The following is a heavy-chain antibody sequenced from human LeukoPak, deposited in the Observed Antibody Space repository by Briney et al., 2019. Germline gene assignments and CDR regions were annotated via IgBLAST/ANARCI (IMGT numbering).Heavy chain of an antibody. CDR2: TDSDGSRT. Sequence: GSLRLSCAASGFTFSSYWMHWVRQVPGKGLVWVSRTDSDGSRTTYADSVKGRFTISRDNAKNTLFLQMNSLRAEDTAVYYCAKVQSAAAGTDWFDPWGQGTLVTVSS. V-gene: IGHV3-74*01. CDR1: GFTFSSYW. CDR3: AKVQSAAAGTDWFDP. J-gene: IGHJ5*02. D-gene: IGHD6-13*01.